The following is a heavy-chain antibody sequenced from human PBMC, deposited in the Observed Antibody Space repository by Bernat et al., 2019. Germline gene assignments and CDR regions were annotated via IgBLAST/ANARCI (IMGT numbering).Heavy chain of an antibody. V-gene: IGHV3-48*02. D-gene: IGHD3-10*01. CDR3: ARPRGSGVVRDFDY. Sequence: EVQLVESGGGLVQPGGSLRLSCAASGFTFNTYDMNWVRQAPGKGLEWISHITSDSSTSHYADSVEGRFTISRDNAKNSLHLQMNNLRDDDTALYYCARPRGSGVVRDFDYWGQGTLVTVSS. CDR1: GFTFNTYD. CDR2: ITSDSSTS. J-gene: IGHJ4*02.